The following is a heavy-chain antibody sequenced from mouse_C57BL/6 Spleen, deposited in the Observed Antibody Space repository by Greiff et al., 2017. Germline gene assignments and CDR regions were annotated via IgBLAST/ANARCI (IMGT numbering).Heavy chain of an antibody. J-gene: IGHJ4*01. Sequence: DVMLVESGEGLVKPGGSLKLSCAASGFTFSSYAMSWVRQTPEKRLEWVAYISSGGDYIYYADTVKGRFTISRDNARNTLYLQMSSLKSEDTAMYYCTREGGTGYYAMDYWGQGTSVTVSS. CDR1: GFTFSSYA. V-gene: IGHV5-9-1*02. D-gene: IGHD3-3*01. CDR2: ISSGGDYI. CDR3: TREGGTGYYAMDY.